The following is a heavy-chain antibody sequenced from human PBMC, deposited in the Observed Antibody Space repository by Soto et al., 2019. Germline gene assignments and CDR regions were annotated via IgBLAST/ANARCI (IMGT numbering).Heavy chain of an antibody. CDR1: GGTFSSYT. Sequence: QVQLVQSGAEVKKPGSSVKVSCKASGGTFSSYTISWVRQAPGQGLEWMGRIIPILGIANYAQKFQGRVTITADKYTSTAYMELSSLRSEDTAVYYCASVYCSSTSCYDDDYYYYYMDVWGKGTTVTVSS. CDR3: ASVYCSSTSCYDDDYYYYYMDV. CDR2: IIPILGIA. V-gene: IGHV1-69*02. J-gene: IGHJ6*03. D-gene: IGHD2-2*01.